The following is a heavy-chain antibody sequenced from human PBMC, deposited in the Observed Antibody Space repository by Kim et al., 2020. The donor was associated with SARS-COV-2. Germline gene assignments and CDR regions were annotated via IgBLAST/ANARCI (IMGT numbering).Heavy chain of an antibody. CDR1: GGSISSSSYY. V-gene: IGHV4-39*01. Sequence: SETLSLTCTVSGGSISSSSYYWGWIRQPPGKGLEWIGSIYYSGSTYYNPSLKSRVTISVDTSKNQFSLKLSSVTAADTAVYYCARLWIPKFWYYFDYWGQGTLVTVSS. J-gene: IGHJ4*02. CDR3: ARLWIPKFWYYFDY. D-gene: IGHD5-18*01. CDR2: IYYSGST.